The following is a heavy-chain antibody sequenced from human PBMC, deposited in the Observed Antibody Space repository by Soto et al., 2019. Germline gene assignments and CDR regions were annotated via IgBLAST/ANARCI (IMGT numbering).Heavy chain of an antibody. J-gene: IGHJ4*02. Sequence: QLQLQESGSGLVKPSQSLSLTCAVSGGSISRGGYSWSWILQPPGKALVWIGYIYHCGSTYYNPSLKSRVTISVDRSKNQFSLKLSSVTAADTAVYYSARLVVDAKAFDYWGQGTLVTVSS. D-gene: IGHD2-15*01. CDR2: IYHCGST. V-gene: IGHV4-30-2*01. CDR1: GGSISRGGYS. CDR3: ARLVVDAKAFDY.